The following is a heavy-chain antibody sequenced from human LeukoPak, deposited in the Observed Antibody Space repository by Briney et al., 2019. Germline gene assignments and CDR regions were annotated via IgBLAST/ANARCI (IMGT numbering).Heavy chain of an antibody. CDR2: IYASGST. Sequence: SETLSLTCTVSGGPISSYYWSWIRQPAGKGLEWIGRIYASGSTNYNPSLKSRVTMSVDTSRNQFSLNLSSVTAADTAVYYCARDKCNSSSCPKYFDYWGQGTLVTVSS. J-gene: IGHJ4*02. D-gene: IGHD2/OR15-2a*01. CDR1: GGPISSYY. CDR3: ARDKCNSSSCPKYFDY. V-gene: IGHV4-4*07.